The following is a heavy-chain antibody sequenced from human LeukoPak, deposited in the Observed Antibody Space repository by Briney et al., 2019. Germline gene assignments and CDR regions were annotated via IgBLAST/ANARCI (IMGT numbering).Heavy chain of an antibody. D-gene: IGHD3-3*02. CDR1: VGFISSYY. CDR3: ATAGETCIAFV. V-gene: IGHV4-59*07. CDR2: SCYSGST. J-gene: IGHJ2*01. Sequence: SDPLSLTCTVSVGFISSYYWSWIRDPPGEGLGGIGYSCYSGSTNYNPSLKGRVTISVDTSKNKFSLKLSRLTAADTAVYYFATAGETCIAFVWGRGTLVTVSS.